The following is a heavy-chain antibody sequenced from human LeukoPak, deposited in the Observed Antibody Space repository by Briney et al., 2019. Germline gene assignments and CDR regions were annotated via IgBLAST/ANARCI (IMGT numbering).Heavy chain of an antibody. CDR2: IYYSGST. Sequence: SETLSLTCTVSGGSISSYYWSWIRQPPGKGLEWMGYIYYSGSTNYNPSLKSRVTISVDTSKNQFSLKLSSVPAADPAVYYCARDDSSSWYKGWFDPWGQGTLVTVSS. J-gene: IGHJ5*02. V-gene: IGHV4-59*01. CDR1: GGSISSYY. CDR3: ARDDSSSWYKGWFDP. D-gene: IGHD6-13*01.